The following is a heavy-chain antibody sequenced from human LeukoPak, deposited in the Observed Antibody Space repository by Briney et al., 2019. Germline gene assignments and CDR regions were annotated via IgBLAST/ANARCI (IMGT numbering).Heavy chain of an antibody. Sequence: GGSLRLSCAASGFTFSSYAMHWVRQAPGKGLEWVAVISYDGSNKYYADPVKGGFTISRDNSKNTLYLQMNSLRAEDTAVYYCARLAVAGTISLRWFDPWGQGTLVTVSS. J-gene: IGHJ5*02. D-gene: IGHD6-19*01. V-gene: IGHV3-30*04. CDR3: ARLAVAGTISLRWFDP. CDR1: GFTFSSYA. CDR2: ISYDGSNK.